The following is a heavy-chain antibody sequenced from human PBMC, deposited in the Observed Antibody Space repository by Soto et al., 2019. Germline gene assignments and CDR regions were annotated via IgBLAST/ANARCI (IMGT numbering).Heavy chain of an antibody. Sequence: ASVKVSCKASGGTFGSDAITWVRQAPGQGLEWVERIIPIFGTTNYAQNLRGRVTISADKSTLTSYMELHSLTSDDTALYYCARDRTDSGYYTNWLDPWGQGTQVTVSS. J-gene: IGHJ5*02. D-gene: IGHD3-22*01. CDR3: ARDRTDSGYYTNWLDP. CDR1: GGTFGSDA. V-gene: IGHV1-69*06. CDR2: IIPIFGTT.